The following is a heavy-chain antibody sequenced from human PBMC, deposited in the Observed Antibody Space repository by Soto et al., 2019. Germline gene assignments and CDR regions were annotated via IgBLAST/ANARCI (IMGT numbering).Heavy chain of an antibody. CDR1: GFTFSSYG. CDR3: ARDNRKYDILTGYSVDY. D-gene: IGHD3-9*01. CDR2: IWYDGSNK. V-gene: IGHV3-33*01. J-gene: IGHJ4*02. Sequence: GGSLRLSCAASGFTFSSYGMHWVRQAPGKGLEWVAVIWYDGSNKYYADSVKGRFTISRDNSKNTLYLQMNSLRAEDMAVYYCARDNRKYDILTGYSVDYWGQGTLVTVSS.